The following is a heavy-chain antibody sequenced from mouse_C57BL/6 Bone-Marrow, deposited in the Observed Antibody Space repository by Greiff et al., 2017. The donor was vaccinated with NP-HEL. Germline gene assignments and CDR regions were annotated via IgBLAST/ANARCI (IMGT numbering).Heavy chain of an antibody. CDR3: ARRRTGTD. Sequence: QVQLQQSGPELVKPGASVKISCKASGYAFSSSWMNWVKQRPGEGLEWIGRIYPGDGDTNYNGKFKGKATLTADKSSSTAYMQLSSLTSEDSAVYFCARRRTGTDWGQGTTLTVSS. J-gene: IGHJ2*01. V-gene: IGHV1-82*01. D-gene: IGHD4-1*01. CDR2: IYPGDGDT. CDR1: GYAFSSSW.